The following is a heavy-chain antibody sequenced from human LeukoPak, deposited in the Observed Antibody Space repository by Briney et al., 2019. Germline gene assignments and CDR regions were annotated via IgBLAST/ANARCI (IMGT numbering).Heavy chain of an antibody. Sequence: ASVKVSCKSSVYTFTSYDINWMRQPTAPGLEWMGWMNPNNSNRGYAKKFQGRVTITTNTSISTAYMELSSLRSEDTAVYYCARGSCCDSSGFSILDYWGGGTLVTVSS. CDR3: ARGSCCDSSGFSILDY. CDR1: VYTFTSYD. D-gene: IGHD3-22*01. V-gene: IGHV1-8*03. CDR2: MNPNNSNR. J-gene: IGHJ4*02.